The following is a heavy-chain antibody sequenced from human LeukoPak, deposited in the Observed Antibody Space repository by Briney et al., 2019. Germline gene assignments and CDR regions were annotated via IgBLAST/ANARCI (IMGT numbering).Heavy chain of an antibody. CDR2: IKSKTDGGTT. CDR3: AKRAGSDFDY. D-gene: IGHD6-25*01. CDR1: GFTFSNAW. Sequence: PGGSLRLSCAASGFTFSNAWMSWVRQAPGKGLEWVGRIKSKTDGGTTDYAAPVKGRFTISRDDSKNTLYLQMNSLRAEDTAVYYCAKRAGSDFDYWGQGTLVTVSS. J-gene: IGHJ4*02. V-gene: IGHV3-15*01.